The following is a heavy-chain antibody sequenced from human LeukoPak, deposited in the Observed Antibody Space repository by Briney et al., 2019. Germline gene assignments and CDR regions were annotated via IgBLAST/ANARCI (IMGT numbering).Heavy chain of an antibody. V-gene: IGHV1-69*04. Sequence: GASVKVSCKASGGTFSSYAISWVRQAPGQGLEWMGRIIPILGIANYAQKFQGRVTITADKSTSTAYMELSSLRSEDTAVYYCTRVPDYDFWSGYYSFDYWGQGTLVTVSS. CDR3: TRVPDYDFWSGYYSFDY. CDR2: IIPILGIA. J-gene: IGHJ4*02. D-gene: IGHD3-3*01. CDR1: GGTFSSYA.